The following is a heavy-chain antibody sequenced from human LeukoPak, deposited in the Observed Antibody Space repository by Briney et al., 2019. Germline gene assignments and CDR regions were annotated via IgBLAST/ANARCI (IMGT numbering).Heavy chain of an antibody. CDR1: GFTFSSYG. V-gene: IGHV3-30*18. D-gene: IGHD6-19*01. CDR3: AKDQWLRYYYYGMDV. Sequence: GGSLRLSCAASGFTFSSYGMHWVRQAPGKGLEWVAVISYDGSNKYYADSVKGRFTISRDNSKNTLYLQMNSLRAEDTAVYYCAKDQWLRYYYYGMDVWGQGTTVTVSS. J-gene: IGHJ6*02. CDR2: ISYDGSNK.